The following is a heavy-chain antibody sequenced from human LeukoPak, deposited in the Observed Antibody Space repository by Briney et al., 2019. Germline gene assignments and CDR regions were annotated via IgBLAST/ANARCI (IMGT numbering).Heavy chain of an antibody. V-gene: IGHV1-2*02. CDR3: AGMVVVAYDAFDI. CDR1: GYTFTGYY. Sequence: GASVKVSCKASGYTFTGYYMHWVRQAPGQGLEWMGWINPNSGGTNYAQKFQGGVTMTRDTSISTAYMELSRLRSDDTAVYYCAGMVVVAYDAFDIWGQGTMVTVS. D-gene: IGHD2-15*01. J-gene: IGHJ3*02. CDR2: INPNSGGT.